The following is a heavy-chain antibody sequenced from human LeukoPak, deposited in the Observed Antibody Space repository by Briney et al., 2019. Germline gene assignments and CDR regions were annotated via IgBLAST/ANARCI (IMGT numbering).Heavy chain of an antibody. CDR1: GGTFSSYA. CDR2: IIPILGIA. D-gene: IGHD6-13*01. CDR3: ARDKLAAAGTYY. Sequence: ASVKVSCKASGGTFSSYAISWVRQAPGQGLEWMGRIIPILGIANYAQKFQGRVTITADKSTSTAYMELSSLRSEDTAVYYCARDKLAAAGTYYWGQGTLVTVSS. V-gene: IGHV1-69*04. J-gene: IGHJ4*02.